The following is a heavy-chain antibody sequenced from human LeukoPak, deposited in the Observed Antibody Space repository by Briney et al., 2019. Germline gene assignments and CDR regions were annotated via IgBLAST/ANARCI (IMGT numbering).Heavy chain of an antibody. CDR3: ARAKGDLIDY. Sequence: GGSLRLSCTASGFNLSVYGMHRVRQAPGKGLEWVAVMWHDGSNKHYADSVKGRCTMSRDKSKNTLYLEMNSLRGEDTAVYYCARAKGDLIDYWGQGAMVIVSS. CDR2: MWHDGSNK. D-gene: IGHD2-21*02. J-gene: IGHJ4*02. V-gene: IGHV3-33*01. CDR1: GFNLSVYG.